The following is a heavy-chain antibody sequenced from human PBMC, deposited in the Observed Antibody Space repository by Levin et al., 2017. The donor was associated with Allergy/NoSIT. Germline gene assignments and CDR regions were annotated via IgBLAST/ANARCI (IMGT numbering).Heavy chain of an antibody. CDR1: GYSIGSGSY. CDR3: AREGRDDLLTGDYRENY. J-gene: IGHJ4*02. Sequence: SETLSLTCVVSGYSIGSGSYWGWIRQPPGKGLEWIANIYHTGNTFYNPSLKSRVTISVDTSKNQFSLKLRSVTAADTAVYYCAREGRDDLLTGDYRENYWGQGALVTVSS. CDR2: IYHTGNT. D-gene: IGHD3-9*01. V-gene: IGHV4-38-2*02.